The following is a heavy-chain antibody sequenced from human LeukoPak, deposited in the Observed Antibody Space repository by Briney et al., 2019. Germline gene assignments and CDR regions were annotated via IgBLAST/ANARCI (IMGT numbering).Heavy chain of an antibody. D-gene: IGHD5-12*01. Sequence: GASVKVSCTASGYTFTGYYMHWVRQAPGQGLEWMGWINPNSGGTNYSQKFQGRVTMTSDTSISTAYMELSRLRSDDTAVYYCAREGRGYSGYDSGLHAFDIWDQGTMVTVSS. CDR2: INPNSGGT. J-gene: IGHJ3*02. CDR3: AREGRGYSGYDSGLHAFDI. CDR1: GYTFTGYY. V-gene: IGHV1-2*02.